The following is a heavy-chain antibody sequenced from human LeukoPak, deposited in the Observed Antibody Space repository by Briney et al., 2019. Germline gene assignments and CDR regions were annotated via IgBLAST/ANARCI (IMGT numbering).Heavy chain of an antibody. CDR2: IYYSGST. CDR3: ARELIAAKD. D-gene: IGHD6-13*01. J-gene: IGHJ4*02. Sequence: SETLSLTCTVSGGSISSSSYYWGWIRQPPGKGLEWIGSIYYSGSTYYNPSLKSRVTISVDTSKNQFSLKLSSVTAADTAVYYCARELIAAKDWGQGTLVTVSS. V-gene: IGHV4-39*07. CDR1: GGSISSSSYY.